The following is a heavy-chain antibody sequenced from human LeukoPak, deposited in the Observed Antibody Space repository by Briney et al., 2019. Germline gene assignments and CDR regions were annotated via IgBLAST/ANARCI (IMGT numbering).Heavy chain of an antibody. V-gene: IGHV1-46*01. CDR1: GYTFTSYY. D-gene: IGHD5-18*01. CDR3: ARGGGAIQLWLSRFPFDP. Sequence: ASVKVSCKASGYTFTSYYMHWVRQAPGQGLEWMGIINPSGGSTSYAQKFQGRVTMTRDASTSTVYMELSSLRSEDTAVYYCARGGGAIQLWLSRFPFDPWGQGTLVTVSS. CDR2: INPSGGST. J-gene: IGHJ5*02.